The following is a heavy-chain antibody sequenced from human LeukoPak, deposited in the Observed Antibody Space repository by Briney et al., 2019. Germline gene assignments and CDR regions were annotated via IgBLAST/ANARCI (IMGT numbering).Heavy chain of an antibody. D-gene: IGHD3-16*02. Sequence: GGSLRLSCAASGFTFSSYAMSWVRQAPGKGLEWVSAISGSGGSTYYEDSVKGRFTISRDNSKNTLYLQMNSLRAEDTAVYYCAKELYDYVWGSYRYFGYWGQGTLVTVSS. CDR1: GFTFSSYA. CDR2: ISGSGGST. J-gene: IGHJ4*02. CDR3: AKELYDYVWGSYRYFGY. V-gene: IGHV3-23*01.